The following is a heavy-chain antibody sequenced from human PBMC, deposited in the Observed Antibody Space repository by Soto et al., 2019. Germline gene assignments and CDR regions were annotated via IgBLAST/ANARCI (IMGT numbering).Heavy chain of an antibody. CDR3: ASLRGYRADY. J-gene: IGHJ4*02. D-gene: IGHD5-18*01. CDR2: ISSSGSLT. Sequence: QVPLVESGGGLVQPGGSLRLSCTASGFTFSDYYMSWIRQAPGKGLEWVSYISSSGSLTYYADSVRGRFTISRDDAKNSLYLQMNSLRAEDTAVYYCASLRGYRADYWGQGTLVTVSS. V-gene: IGHV3-11*01. CDR1: GFTFSDYY.